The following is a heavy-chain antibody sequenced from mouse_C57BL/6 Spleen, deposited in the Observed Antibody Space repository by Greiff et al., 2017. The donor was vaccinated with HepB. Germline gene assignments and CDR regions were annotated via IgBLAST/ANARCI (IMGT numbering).Heavy chain of an antibody. V-gene: IGHV3-6*01. Sequence: EVQLQQSGPGLVKPSQSLSLTCSVTGYSITSGYYWNWIRQFPGNKLEWMGYISYDGSNNYNPSLKNRISITRDTSKNQFFLKLNSVTTEDTATYYCARDPPAMDYWGQGTSVTVSS. CDR3: ARDPPAMDY. J-gene: IGHJ4*01. CDR1: GYSITSGYY. CDR2: ISYDGSN.